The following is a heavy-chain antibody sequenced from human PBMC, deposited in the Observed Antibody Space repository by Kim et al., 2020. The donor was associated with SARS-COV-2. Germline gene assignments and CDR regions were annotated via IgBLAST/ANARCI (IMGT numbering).Heavy chain of an antibody. V-gene: IGHV5-51*01. CDR3: ARTITMVRGVTHEPFDI. CDR1: GYSFTSYW. D-gene: IGHD3-10*01. J-gene: IGHJ3*02. CDR2: IYPGDSDT. Sequence: GESLKISCKGSGYSFTSYWIGWVCQMPGKGLEWMGIIYPGDSDTRYSPSFQGQVTISADKSISTAYLQWSSLKASDTAMYYCARTITMVRGVTHEPFDIWGQETMVTVSS.